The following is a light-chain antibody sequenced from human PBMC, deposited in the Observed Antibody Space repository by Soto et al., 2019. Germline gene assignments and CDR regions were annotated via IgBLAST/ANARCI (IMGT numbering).Light chain of an antibody. J-gene: IGKJ1*01. CDR3: QQYNNWPPWT. V-gene: IGKV3-15*01. CDR2: GAS. Sequence: VLTQSPCTLSLSPGERATLSCRASQSVSSNLAWYQQKPGQAPRLLIYGASTRATGIPARFSGSGSGTEFTLTISSLQSEDFAVYYCQQYNNWPPWTFAQGTKVDIK. CDR1: QSVSSN.